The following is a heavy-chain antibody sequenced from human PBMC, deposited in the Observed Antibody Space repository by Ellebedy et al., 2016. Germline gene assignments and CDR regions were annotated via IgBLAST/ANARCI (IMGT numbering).Heavy chain of an antibody. V-gene: IGHV1-3*01. D-gene: IGHD3-10*01. CDR2: INGGNGKT. CDR3: ARGSAEGRAFDY. J-gene: IGHJ4*02. CDR1: GYTFTRYA. Sequence: ASVKVSCKTSGYTFTRYAIHWVRPAPGQRLEWMGWINGGNGKTKYSEKFQDRVTITGDTPASTAYMELSRLTSEDTAVYYCARGSAEGRAFDYWGQGTLVTVSS.